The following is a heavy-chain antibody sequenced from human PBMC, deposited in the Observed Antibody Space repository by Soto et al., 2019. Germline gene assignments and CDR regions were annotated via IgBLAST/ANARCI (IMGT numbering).Heavy chain of an antibody. CDR1: GGSISSSSYY. Sequence: SETLSLTCTVSGGSISSSSYYWGWIRQPPGKGLEWIGSIYYSGSTYYNPSLKSRVTISVDTSKNQFSLKLSSVTAADTAVYYCAKGSQYDILTAHHAFESWGQGTLVTVSS. CDR3: AKGSQYDILTAHHAFES. CDR2: IYYSGST. J-gene: IGHJ4*02. V-gene: IGHV4-39*01. D-gene: IGHD3-9*01.